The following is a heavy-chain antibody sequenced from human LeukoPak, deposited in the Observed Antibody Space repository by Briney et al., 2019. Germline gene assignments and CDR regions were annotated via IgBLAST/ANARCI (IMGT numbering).Heavy chain of an antibody. Sequence: PSETLSLTCTVSGDSISNNIYYWNWIRQHPGKGLEWIGYIHSSGSTYYNPSLKSRVTISLDTSKNQFSLRLSSVTAADTAVYYCARRHDYTKSLDYWGQGTLVTVSS. D-gene: IGHD2-2*02. CDR2: IHSSGST. CDR1: GDSISNNIYY. CDR3: ARRHDYTKSLDY. V-gene: IGHV4-31*03. J-gene: IGHJ4*02.